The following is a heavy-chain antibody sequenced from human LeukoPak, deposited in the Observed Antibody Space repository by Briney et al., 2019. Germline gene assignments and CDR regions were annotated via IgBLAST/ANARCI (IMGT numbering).Heavy chain of an antibody. CDR3: ARGIAAAVTAFDY. CDR2: ISSNESST. V-gene: IGHV3-64*02. J-gene: IGHJ4*02. CDR1: GVTFSSYA. D-gene: IGHD6-13*01. Sequence: AGTLRLSCAASGVTFSSYAKHWIRDAPGKGLEYVSAISSNESSTYYSDSVKSSFTISRDHSKNTLYLKMGSLRAEDMAVYYCARGIAAAVTAFDYWGQGNLVTVSS.